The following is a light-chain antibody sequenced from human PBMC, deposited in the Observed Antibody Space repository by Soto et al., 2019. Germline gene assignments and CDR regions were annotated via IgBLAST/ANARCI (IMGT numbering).Light chain of an antibody. CDR2: DTS. V-gene: IGKV1-33*01. J-gene: IGKJ5*01. CDR1: RDIKHY. CDR3: QQYDNFPIT. Sequence: DIQMTQSPSSLSASVGDRVTITCQARRDIKHYLNWYQQKPGKAPNLLIYDTSVLETGVPSRFSGSGSGTDFTSAISSLRREDIETYYCQQYDNFPITFGQGTRLEVK.